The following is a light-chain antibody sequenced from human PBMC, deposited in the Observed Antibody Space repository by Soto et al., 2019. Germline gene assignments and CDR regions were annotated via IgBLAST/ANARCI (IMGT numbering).Light chain of an antibody. CDR1: QNVNSY. V-gene: IGKV3-15*01. CDR2: GAS. Sequence: EIVMTQSPATLSVFPGESATLSCRASQNVNSYLAWYQHKPGQAPRLLIYGASTRATGVPARFSGSGSGTEFTLTISSLQSEDFAVYYCQQCNHWPLITFGQGTRLEAK. J-gene: IGKJ5*01. CDR3: QQCNHWPLIT.